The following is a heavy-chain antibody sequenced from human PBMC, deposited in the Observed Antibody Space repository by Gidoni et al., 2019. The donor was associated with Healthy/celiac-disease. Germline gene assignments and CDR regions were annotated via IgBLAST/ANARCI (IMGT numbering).Heavy chain of an antibody. J-gene: IGHJ4*02. CDR2: ISAYNGNT. CDR3: ARDLSGYDQNLGY. Sequence: EWMGWISAYNGNTNYAQKLQGRVTMTTDTSTSTAYMELRSLRSDDTAVYYCARDLSGYDQNLGYWGQGTLVTVSS. D-gene: IGHD5-12*01. V-gene: IGHV1-18*01.